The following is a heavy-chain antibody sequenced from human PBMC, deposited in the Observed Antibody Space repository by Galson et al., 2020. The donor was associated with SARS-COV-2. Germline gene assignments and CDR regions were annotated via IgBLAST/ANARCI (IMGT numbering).Heavy chain of an antibody. V-gene: IGHV3-7*01. CDR3: ARGGIAGYYYYFMDV. D-gene: IGHD6-13*01. CDR2: IKQDGSEK. J-gene: IGHJ6*03. CDR1: GFTFSSYW. Sequence: GESLKISCVASGFTFSSYWMTWVRQAPGKGLEWVANIKQDGSEKYYVDSVKGRFTISRDNAKNSLYLQMNSLRAEDTAVYYCARGGIAGYYYYFMDVWGKGTTVTVSS.